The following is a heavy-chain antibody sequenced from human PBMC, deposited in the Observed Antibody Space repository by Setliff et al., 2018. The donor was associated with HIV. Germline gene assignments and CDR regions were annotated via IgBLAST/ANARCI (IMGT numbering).Heavy chain of an antibody. J-gene: IGHJ3*02. V-gene: IGHV4-34*01. Sequence: PSETLSLTCGGYGGSFSGYYWSWIRQPPGKGLGWIGEINHSGNMNYNPSLKSRVTISVDTSKNQFSLKLNSVTAADTAVYYCARARGSGPWELVHYDVFDIWGQGTMVTVSS. CDR2: INHSGNM. CDR1: GGSFSGYY. D-gene: IGHD1-26*01. CDR3: ARARGSGPWELVHYDVFDI.